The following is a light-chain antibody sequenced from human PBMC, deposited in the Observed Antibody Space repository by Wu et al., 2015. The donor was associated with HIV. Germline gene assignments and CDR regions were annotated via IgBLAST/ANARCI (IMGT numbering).Light chain of an antibody. J-gene: IGKJ4*01. CDR2: DAS. V-gene: IGKV3-11*01. CDR1: RSVGTL. CDR3: QQRSNWLS. Sequence: DIVLTQSPATLSLSPGERATLSCRAGRSVGTLLVWYQQKPGQAPRLLIHDASNRATGIPARFSGSGSGTDFTLTINSLEPEDSAMYFCQQRSNWLSFGGGPRWRS.